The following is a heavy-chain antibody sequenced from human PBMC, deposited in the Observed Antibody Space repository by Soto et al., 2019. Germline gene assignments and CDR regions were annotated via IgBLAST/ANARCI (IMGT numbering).Heavy chain of an antibody. J-gene: IGHJ4*02. CDR2: ISAYNGNT. CDR1: GYTFTSYG. CDR3: AREAEDIVLMVYAYFDD. Sequence: ASVKVSCKASGYTFTSYGISWVRQAPGQGLEWMGWISAYNGNTNYAQKLQGRVTMTTDTSTSTAYMELRSLRSDDTAVYYCAREAEDIVLMVYAYFDDWGQGTLVTVSS. V-gene: IGHV1-18*01. D-gene: IGHD2-8*01.